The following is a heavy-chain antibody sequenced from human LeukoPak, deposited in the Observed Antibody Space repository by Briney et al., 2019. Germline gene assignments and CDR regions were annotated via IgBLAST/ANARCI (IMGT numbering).Heavy chain of an antibody. CDR1: GFTFSSYS. V-gene: IGHV3-48*02. J-gene: IGHJ4*02. D-gene: IGHD3-22*01. Sequence: GGSLRLSCAASGFTFSSYSMNWVRQGPGKGLEWVSYISSSSSTIYYADSVKGRFTISRDNAKNSLYLQMNSLRDEDTAVYYCARDNSLRYDSSGYYIDYWGQGTLVTVSS. CDR3: ARDNSLRYDSSGYYIDY. CDR2: ISSSSSTI.